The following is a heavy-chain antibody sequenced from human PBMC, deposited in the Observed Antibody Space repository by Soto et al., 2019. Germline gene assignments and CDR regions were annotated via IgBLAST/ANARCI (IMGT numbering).Heavy chain of an antibody. J-gene: IGHJ4*02. CDR3: AASFGYSSGWYFDY. CDR2: IYYSGST. V-gene: IGHV4-39*01. Sequence: QLQLQESGPGLVKPSETLSLTCTVSGGSISSSSYYWGWIRQPPGKGLEWIGSIYYSGSTYYNPSLKRRVTISVETSKNQFSLKLSSVTAADTAVYYCAASFGYSSGWYFDYWGQGTLVTVSS. D-gene: IGHD6-19*01. CDR1: GGSISSSSYY.